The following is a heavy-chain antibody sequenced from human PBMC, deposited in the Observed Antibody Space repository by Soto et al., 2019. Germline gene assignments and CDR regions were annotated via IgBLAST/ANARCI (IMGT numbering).Heavy chain of an antibody. V-gene: IGHV5-51*01. D-gene: IGHD3-16*01. J-gene: IGHJ6*02. Sequence: GESLKISCKGSGYSFTSYWIGWVRQMPGKGLEWMGIIYPGDSDTRYSPSFQGQVTISADKSISTAYLQLRSLKASDTAMYYCARHMRLGLEHYYYGMDVWGQGTTVTVSS. CDR1: GYSFTSYW. CDR2: IYPGDSDT. CDR3: ARHMRLGLEHYYYGMDV.